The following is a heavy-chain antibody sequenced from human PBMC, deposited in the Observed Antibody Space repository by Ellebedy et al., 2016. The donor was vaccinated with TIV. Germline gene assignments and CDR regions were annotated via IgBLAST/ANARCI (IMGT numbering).Heavy chain of an antibody. CDR2: IKQDGSEK. Sequence: GESLKISCGTSGFTFSNYWMTWVRQAPGKGLEWVANIKQDGSEKYYADSVKGRFSISRDNAKNSVYLQMNSLRDEDTAVYYCARDQWLGRAYYFDSWGQGTLVTVSS. CDR1: GFTFSNYW. J-gene: IGHJ4*02. CDR3: ARDQWLGRAYYFDS. D-gene: IGHD6-19*01. V-gene: IGHV3-7*01.